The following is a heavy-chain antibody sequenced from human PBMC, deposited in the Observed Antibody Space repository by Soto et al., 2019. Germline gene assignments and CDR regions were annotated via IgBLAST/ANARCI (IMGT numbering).Heavy chain of an antibody. CDR3: ARDFEPLVIPADVVGNWFDP. J-gene: IGHJ5*02. V-gene: IGHV1-2*04. D-gene: IGHD2-2*01. CDR1: GYTFTDYY. CDR2: INPSSGGT. Sequence: QVQLVQSGAEVMRPGASVTVSCKTSGYTFTDYYMHWVRQAPGLGLEWMGWINPSSGGTNYAQRFQGWVTMTWDTSISTAYLEVTNLRYEDTAVYYCARDFEPLVIPADVVGNWFDPWGQGTLVTVSS.